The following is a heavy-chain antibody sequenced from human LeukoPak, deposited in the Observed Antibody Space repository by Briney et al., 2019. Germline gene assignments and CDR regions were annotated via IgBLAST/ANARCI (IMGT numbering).Heavy chain of an antibody. D-gene: IGHD2/OR15-2a*01. CDR3: ARATSFDGPTRFNPSWFGP. CDR2: INHSGST. CDR1: GDSLSGFY. V-gene: IGHV4-34*01. J-gene: IGHJ5*02. Sequence: SETLSLTCAVSGDSLSGFYWSWIRQPPGKGLEWIGEINHSGSTNYKPSLTSRVTLSVDTSKNQVSLNLTSVAAADAAVYYCARATSFDGPTRFNPSWFGPWGQGTLVTVSS.